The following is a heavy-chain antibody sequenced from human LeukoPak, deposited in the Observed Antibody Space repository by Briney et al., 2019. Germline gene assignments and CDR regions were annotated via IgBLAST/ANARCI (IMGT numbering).Heavy chain of an antibody. CDR2: IYYSGTT. CDR1: GGSISSSDYY. CDR3: ARVEWELPSSSMDV. D-gene: IGHD1-26*01. V-gene: IGHV4-39*07. J-gene: IGHJ6*02. Sequence: SETLSLTCTVSGGSISSSDYYWGWIRQPPGKGLEWIASIYYSGTTHYNPSHQSRVTMSIDTSKNQFSLKLSSVTAADTAVYYCARVEWELPSSSMDVWGQGTTVTVSS.